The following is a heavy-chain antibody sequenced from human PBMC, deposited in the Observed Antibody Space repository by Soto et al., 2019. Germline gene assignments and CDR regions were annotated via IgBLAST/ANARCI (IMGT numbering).Heavy chain of an antibody. CDR2: ISYSGSA. CDR3: ARGDGSWAFVDY. CDR1: GGSMSSGGYY. V-gene: IGHV4-31*03. Sequence: QVQLQESGPGLVKPSQTLSLTCTVSGGSMSSGGYYWSWIRQHPGGGLEWIGYISYSGSAYYSPSLKSRTSMSVDTSKNQFSLKLSSVTAADTAVYYCARGDGSWAFVDYWGQGTLVAVSS. J-gene: IGHJ4*02. D-gene: IGHD2-15*01.